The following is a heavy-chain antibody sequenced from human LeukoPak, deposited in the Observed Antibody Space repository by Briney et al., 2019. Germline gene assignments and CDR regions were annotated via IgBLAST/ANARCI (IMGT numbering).Heavy chain of an antibody. CDR2: ISYSGST. Sequence: PSETLSLTCTVSGGSISSHYWSWIRQSPGKGLVWIGYISYSGSTNYNPSLTSRVAISVDRSKNQFSLKLSSVTAADTAVYYCARVGASNGVDYWGQGTLVTVSS. CDR3: ARVGASNGVDY. D-gene: IGHD2-8*01. J-gene: IGHJ4*02. V-gene: IGHV4-59*11. CDR1: GGSISSHY.